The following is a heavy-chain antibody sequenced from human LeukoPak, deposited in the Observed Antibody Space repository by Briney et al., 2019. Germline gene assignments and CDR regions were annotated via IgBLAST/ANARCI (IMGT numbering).Heavy chain of an antibody. J-gene: IGHJ4*01. D-gene: IGHD6-19*01. V-gene: IGHV5-51*01. Sequence: GESLKISCKGSGYSFTNYWIGWVRQKPGKGLGYMGIIYTVDSDTGYSPSFQGQVTISVDKSINTAYLQWTTLKASDTAMYYCARGGSGWYFDYWGHGSLVTVSS. CDR1: GYSFTNYW. CDR2: IYTVDSDT. CDR3: ARGGSGWYFDY.